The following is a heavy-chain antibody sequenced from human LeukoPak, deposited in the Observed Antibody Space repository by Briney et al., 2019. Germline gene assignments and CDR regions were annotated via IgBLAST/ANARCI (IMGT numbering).Heavy chain of an antibody. CDR2: ISGSGGST. CDR3: AKVFPYYDSSGRYFDY. D-gene: IGHD3-22*01. Sequence: PGGPLRLSCAASGFTFSSYAMSWVRQAPGKGLEWVSTISGSGGSTYYADSVKGRFTISRDNSKNTLYLQMNSLRAEDTAVYYCAKVFPYYDSSGRYFDYWGQGTLVTVSS. V-gene: IGHV3-23*01. J-gene: IGHJ4*02. CDR1: GFTFSSYA.